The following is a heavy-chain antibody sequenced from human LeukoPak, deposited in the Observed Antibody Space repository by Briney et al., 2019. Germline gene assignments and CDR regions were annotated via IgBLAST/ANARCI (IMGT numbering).Heavy chain of an antibody. J-gene: IGHJ5*02. V-gene: IGHV3-21*01. Sequence: GGSLRLSCAVSGFTFSSFGMNWVRQAQGNGLEWVSTISSSGNYIYYGDSVKGRFTISRDNAKNSLYLQMNSLRAEDTAVYYCASSIVVVTARYNWFDPWGQGTLVTVST. CDR1: GFTFSSFG. D-gene: IGHD2-21*02. CDR3: ASSIVVVTARYNWFDP. CDR2: ISSSGNYI.